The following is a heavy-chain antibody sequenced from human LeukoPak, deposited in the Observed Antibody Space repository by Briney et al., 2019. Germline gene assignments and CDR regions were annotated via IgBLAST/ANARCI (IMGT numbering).Heavy chain of an antibody. Sequence: GGSLRLSCEASGCTFSSHWMHWVRQVPGKGPVWVARIRGDENEIDYADSVKGRFTISRDNAKNTLYLQMNSLRVEDTAVYFCARGHVPGSTRHWDVWGQGTLVTVSS. CDR3: ARGHVPGSTRHWDV. J-gene: IGHJ4*02. CDR1: GCTFSSHW. V-gene: IGHV3-74*01. CDR2: IRGDENEI. D-gene: IGHD3-10*01.